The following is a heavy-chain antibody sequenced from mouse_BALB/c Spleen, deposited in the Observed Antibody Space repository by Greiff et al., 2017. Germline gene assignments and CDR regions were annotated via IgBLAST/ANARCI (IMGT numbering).Heavy chain of an antibody. Sequence: EVKVEESGPGLVKPSQSLSLTCTVTGYSITSDYAWNWIRQFPGNKLEWMGYISYSGSTSYNPSLKSRISITRDTSKNQFFLQLNSVTTEDTATYYCARGTYYDYYAMDYWGQGTSVTVSS. V-gene: IGHV3-2*02. D-gene: IGHD2-10*01. CDR2: ISYSGST. CDR1: GYSITSDYA. CDR3: ARGTYYDYYAMDY. J-gene: IGHJ4*01.